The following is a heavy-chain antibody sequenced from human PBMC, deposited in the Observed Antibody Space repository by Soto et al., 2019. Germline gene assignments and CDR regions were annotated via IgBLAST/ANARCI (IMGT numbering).Heavy chain of an antibody. CDR2: ISSTTNYI. CDR3: ARESEDLTSNFDY. J-gene: IGHJ4*02. CDR1: GFTFTRYS. Sequence: GGSLRLSCAASGFTFTRYSMNWVRQDPGKWLEWVSSISSTTNYIYYGDSMKGRFTISRDNAKNSLYLEMNSLRAEDTAVYYCARESEDLTSNFDYWGQGTLVTVSS. V-gene: IGHV3-21*06.